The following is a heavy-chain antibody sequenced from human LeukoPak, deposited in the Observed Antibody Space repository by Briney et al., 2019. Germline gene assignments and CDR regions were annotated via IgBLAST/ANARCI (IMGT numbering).Heavy chain of an antibody. V-gene: IGHV1-8*01. CDR3: ARDLKRDDILTGYSSPCHFDY. CDR1: GYTFTSYD. Sequence: ASVKVSCKASGYTFTSYDINWVRQATGQGLEWMGWMNPNSGNTGYAQKFQGRVTMTRNTSISTAYMELSSLRSDDTAVYYCARDLKRDDILTGYSSPCHFDYWGQGTLVTVSS. CDR2: MNPNSGNT. D-gene: IGHD3-9*01. J-gene: IGHJ4*02.